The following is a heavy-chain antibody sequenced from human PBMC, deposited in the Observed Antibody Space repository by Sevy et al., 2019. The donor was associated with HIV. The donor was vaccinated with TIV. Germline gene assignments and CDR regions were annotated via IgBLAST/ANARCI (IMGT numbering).Heavy chain of an antibody. J-gene: IGHJ3*01. CDR2: IYSYGET. Sequence: SETLSLTCTVSGASIRDSSYYWAWIRQPPGKGLEWIGNIYSYGETYYNSSLKSRVTISVDTSKNQFSLSLTSVTAADTAIYFCARSMEQQPDAFDFWGQGTMVTVSS. D-gene: IGHD6-13*01. CDR3: ARSMEQQPDAFDF. V-gene: IGHV4-39*01. CDR1: GASIRDSSYY.